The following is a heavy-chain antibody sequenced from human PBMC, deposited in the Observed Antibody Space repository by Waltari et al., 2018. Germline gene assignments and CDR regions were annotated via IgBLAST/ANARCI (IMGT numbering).Heavy chain of an antibody. CDR3: AKDIGVSGWYYFDY. CDR2: ISWNSGSI. J-gene: IGHJ4*02. CDR1: GFTFDDYA. D-gene: IGHD6-19*01. V-gene: IGHV3-9*01. Sequence: EVQLVESGGGLVQPGRSLRLSCAASGFTFDDYAMHWVRQAPGKGLEWVSGISWNSGSIGYADSVKGRFTISRDNAKNSLYLQMNSLRAEDTALYYCAKDIGVSGWYYFDYWDQGTLVTVSS.